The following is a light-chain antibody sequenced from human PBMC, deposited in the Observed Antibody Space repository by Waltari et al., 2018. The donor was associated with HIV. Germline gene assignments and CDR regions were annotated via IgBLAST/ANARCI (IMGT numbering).Light chain of an antibody. Sequence: QSALTQPRSVSGSPGQSVALSCTGTSSDVGGYNYFPWYQQHPGKAPKLMLSDVKKRPSGVPDRFSGSKSGNTASLTISGLQAEDEADYYCCSYAGDSVVFGGGTKLTVL. J-gene: IGLJ2*01. CDR2: DVK. CDR3: CSYAGDSVV. V-gene: IGLV2-11*01. CDR1: SSDVGGYNY.